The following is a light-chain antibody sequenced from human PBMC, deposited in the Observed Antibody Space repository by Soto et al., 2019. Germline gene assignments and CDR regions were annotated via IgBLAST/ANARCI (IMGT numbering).Light chain of an antibody. CDR1: QSVSSN. CDR2: GAS. V-gene: IGKV3-15*01. CDR3: QQYNNWPPIT. J-gene: IGKJ5*01. Sequence: EIVMTQSPATLYVSPGERATLSCRASQSVSSNLAWYQQKPGQAPRLLSYGASTRATGIPARFSGSGSGKEFTLTISSLQSEDFAVYYCQQYNNWPPITFVQGTRLEIK.